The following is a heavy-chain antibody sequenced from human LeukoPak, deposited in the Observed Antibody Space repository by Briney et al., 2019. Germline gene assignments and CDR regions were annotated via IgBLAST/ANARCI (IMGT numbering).Heavy chain of an antibody. CDR2: IDTSGTTT. CDR1: GFTFRSYW. Sequence: GGSLRLSCAASGFTFRSYWMHWVRQAPGKGLVWVSRIDTSGTTTTYADSVKGRLTISRDNAKNSLYLQMNSLRAEDTAVYYCARAPRNDFWSGYHKYWGQGTLVTVSS. CDR3: ARAPRNDFWSGYHKY. V-gene: IGHV3-74*01. D-gene: IGHD3-3*01. J-gene: IGHJ4*02.